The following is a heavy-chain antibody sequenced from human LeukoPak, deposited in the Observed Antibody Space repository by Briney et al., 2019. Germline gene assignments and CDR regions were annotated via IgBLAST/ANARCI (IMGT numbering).Heavy chain of an antibody. V-gene: IGHV1-69*05. D-gene: IGHD3-22*01. CDR2: IIPIFGTA. CDR3: ARETYDSSGYYDYYYYMDV. J-gene: IGHJ6*03. CDR1: GGTFSSYA. Sequence: SVKVSCKASGGTFSSYAISWVRQAPGQGLEWMGGIIPIFGTANYAQKFQGRVTMTTDTSTSTAYMELRSLRSDDTAVYYCARETYDSSGYYDYYYYMDVWGKGTTVTISS.